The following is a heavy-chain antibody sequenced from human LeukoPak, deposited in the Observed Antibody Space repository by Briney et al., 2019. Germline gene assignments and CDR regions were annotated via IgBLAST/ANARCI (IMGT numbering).Heavy chain of an antibody. D-gene: IGHD3-10*01. Sequence: GGSLRLSCAASGLNYRIYGMHWVRQAPGKGLEWVTFIRHDGSNKYYAESVKGRFTISRDNSKNTLYLQMISLRVDDTAIYYCAKAGAVRFDPWGQGTLVTVSS. CDR1: GLNYRIYG. V-gene: IGHV3-30*02. J-gene: IGHJ5*02. CDR3: AKAGAVRFDP. CDR2: IRHDGSNK.